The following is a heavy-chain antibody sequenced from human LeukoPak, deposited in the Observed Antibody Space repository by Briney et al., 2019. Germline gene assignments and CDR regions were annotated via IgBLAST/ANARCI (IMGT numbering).Heavy chain of an antibody. CDR3: ARSGTYYDFWSGYYAVN. V-gene: IGHV1-69*13. CDR1: GGTFSSYA. J-gene: IGHJ4*02. D-gene: IGHD3-3*01. CDR2: IIPIFGTA. Sequence: SVKVSCKASGGTFSSYAISWVRQAPGQGLEWMGGIIPIFGTANYAQKFQGRVTITADESTSTAYMELSSLRSEDTAVYYCARSGTYYDFWSGYYAVNWGQGTLVTVSS.